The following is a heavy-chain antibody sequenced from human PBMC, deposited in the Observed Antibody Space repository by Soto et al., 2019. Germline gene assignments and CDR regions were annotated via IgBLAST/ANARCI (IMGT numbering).Heavy chain of an antibody. Sequence: GGSLRLSCAASGFTVSSNYMSWVRQAPGKGLEWVSVIYSGGSTYYADSVKGRFTISRHNSKNTLYLQMNSLRAEDTAVYYCARGGGVRGVTDVDYYYYYYMDVWGKGTTVTVSS. CDR1: GFTVSSNY. V-gene: IGHV3-53*04. CDR3: ARGGGVRGVTDVDYYYYYYMDV. D-gene: IGHD3-10*01. J-gene: IGHJ6*03. CDR2: IYSGGST.